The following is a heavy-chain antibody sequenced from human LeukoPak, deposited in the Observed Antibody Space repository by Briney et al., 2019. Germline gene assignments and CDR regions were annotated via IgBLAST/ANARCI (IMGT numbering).Heavy chain of an antibody. D-gene: IGHD3-10*02. CDR3: ARDLSSIYVFDF. V-gene: IGHV1-2*02. J-gene: IGHJ4*02. CDR1: RYTFIGQY. CDR2: INPNIGVT. Sequence: ASVKVSSKPSRYTFIGQYMHWVRQAPGQGLEWMGWINPNIGVTNYAQRFQGRVTMTRDTSISTAYMELSRLTSDDTAVYYCARDLSSIYVFDFWGQGTLVTVSS.